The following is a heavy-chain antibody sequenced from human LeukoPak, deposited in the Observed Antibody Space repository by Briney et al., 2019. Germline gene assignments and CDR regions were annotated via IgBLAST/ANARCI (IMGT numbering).Heavy chain of an antibody. CDR1: GFTFSSYA. CDR3: AKDLGASGSYGSDY. J-gene: IGHJ4*02. V-gene: IGHV3-23*01. CDR2: ISGSGGST. D-gene: IGHD3-10*01. Sequence: GGSLRLSCAASGFTFSSYAMSWVRQAPGKGLEWVSAISGSGGSTYYADSVKGRFTISRDNSKNTLYLQMNSLRAEDTAVYYCAKDLGASGSYGSDYWGQGTLVTVSS.